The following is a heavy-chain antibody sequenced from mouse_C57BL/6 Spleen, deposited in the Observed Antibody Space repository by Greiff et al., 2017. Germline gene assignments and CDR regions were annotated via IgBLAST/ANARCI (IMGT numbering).Heavy chain of an antibody. CDR1: GFNIKDYY. J-gene: IGHJ4*01. D-gene: IGHD2-12*01. CDR3: ASLRRNYYAMDY. CDR2: IDPEDGET. Sequence: VQLQQSGAELVKPGASVKLSCTASGFNIKDYYMHWVKQRTEQGLEWIGRIDPEDGETKYAPKFQGKATLTADTSSNTAYLLLSSLTSEDTAVXYGASLRRNYYAMDYWGQGTSVTVSS. V-gene: IGHV14-2*01.